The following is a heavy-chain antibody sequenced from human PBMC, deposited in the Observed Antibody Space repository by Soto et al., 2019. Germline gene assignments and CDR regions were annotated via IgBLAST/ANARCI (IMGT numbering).Heavy chain of an antibody. CDR3: ARVVLPTVVVPSYYFDY. CDR1: GGSISSGGYY. Sequence: QVQLQESGPGLVKPSQTQSLTCTVSGGSISSGGYYWSWIRQHPGKGLEWIGYIYYSGSTYYNPSLKTRVTISVDTSKNQFSLKLSSVTAAATAVYYCARVVLPTVVVPSYYFDYWGHVTLVTVSS. D-gene: IGHD2-2*01. J-gene: IGHJ4*01. V-gene: IGHV4-31*03. CDR2: IYYSGST.